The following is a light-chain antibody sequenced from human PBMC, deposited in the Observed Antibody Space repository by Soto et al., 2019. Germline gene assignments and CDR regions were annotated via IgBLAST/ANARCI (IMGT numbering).Light chain of an antibody. J-gene: IGLJ2*01. CDR2: GNS. V-gene: IGLV1-40*01. Sequence: QSALTQPPSVSGAPGQRVTISCTGSSSNIGAGYDVQWYQQLPGTAPKLLIYGNSNRPSGVPDRFSGSKSGTSASLAITGLQAEDEADYYCQSWDSSLSGSVFGGGTKVTVL. CDR1: SSNIGAGYD. CDR3: QSWDSSLSGSV.